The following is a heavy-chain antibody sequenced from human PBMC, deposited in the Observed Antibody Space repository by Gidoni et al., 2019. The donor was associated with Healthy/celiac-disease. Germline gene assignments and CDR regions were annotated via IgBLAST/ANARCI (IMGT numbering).Heavy chain of an antibody. V-gene: IGHV3-23*01. CDR2: ISGSGGST. Sequence: EVQLLESGGGLVQPGGSLRLSWAASGFTFSSYAMSWVRQAPGKGLEWVSAISGSGGSTYYADSVKGRFTISRDNAKNTLYLQMNSLRAEDTAVYYCAKTWGDCSSTSCYLGGMDVWGQGTTVTVSS. CDR3: AKTWGDCSSTSCYLGGMDV. J-gene: IGHJ6*02. D-gene: IGHD2-2*01. CDR1: GFTFSSYA.